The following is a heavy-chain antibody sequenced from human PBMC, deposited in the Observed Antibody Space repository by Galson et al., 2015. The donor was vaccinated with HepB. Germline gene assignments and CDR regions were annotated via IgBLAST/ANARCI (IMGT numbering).Heavy chain of an antibody. D-gene: IGHD5-24*01. Sequence: TLSLTCSVSGYSVTTGGFFWAWIRHHPRQGLEWIGHIYYAGSTSYNPSLETRVSISADTSNNQFSLNLTSVTAADSAVYFCARMARKAGWFDTWGQGTLVTVSA. CDR2: IYYAGST. J-gene: IGHJ5*02. V-gene: IGHV4-31*03. CDR1: GYSVTTGGFF. CDR3: ARMARKAGWFDT.